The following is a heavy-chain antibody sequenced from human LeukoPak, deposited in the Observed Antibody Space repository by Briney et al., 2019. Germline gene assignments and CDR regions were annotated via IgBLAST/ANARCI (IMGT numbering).Heavy chain of an antibody. J-gene: IGHJ6*02. CDR1: GFTFSNAW. V-gene: IGHV3-15*01. CDR2: VKSKTDGGTI. CDR3: NTEPPWDV. Sequence: KTGGSLRLSCAASGFTFSNAWMRWVRQAPGKGLEWVGRVKSKTDGGTIVYAAPVKGRFTISRDDSKNTLYLQMNSLKIEDTAVYYCNTEPPWDVWGQGTTVTVSS.